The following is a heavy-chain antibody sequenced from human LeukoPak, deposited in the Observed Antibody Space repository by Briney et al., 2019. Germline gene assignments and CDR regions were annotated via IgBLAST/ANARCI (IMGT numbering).Heavy chain of an antibody. CDR1: GYXFTNYG. V-gene: IGHV1-18*01. Sequence: GASVKLSCRASGYXFTNYGMSWVRQAPGQGLEWMGWISAYNGNTNYAEKLQGRVTMTTDTSTSTAYMELRSLRSDDTAVYYCARDGYSSGWYFDYWGQGTLVTVSS. CDR3: ARDGYSSGWYFDY. D-gene: IGHD6-19*01. J-gene: IGHJ4*02. CDR2: ISAYNGNT.